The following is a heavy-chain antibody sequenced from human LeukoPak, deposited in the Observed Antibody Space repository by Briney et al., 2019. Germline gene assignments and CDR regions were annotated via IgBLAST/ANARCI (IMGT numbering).Heavy chain of an antibody. CDR1: GYTFPSYD. CDR3: AKEWRRMGTAASY. D-gene: IGHD2-2*01. V-gene: IGHV1-8*01. CDR2: MKPNSGNT. Sequence: ALVKVSCQASGYTFPSYDINGVPQATGQGLEGRGWMKPNSGNTGYAQKFQGRVTMTRNTSISTAYMELSSLRSEDTAVYYCAKEWRRMGTAASYWGQGTLVTVSS. J-gene: IGHJ4*02.